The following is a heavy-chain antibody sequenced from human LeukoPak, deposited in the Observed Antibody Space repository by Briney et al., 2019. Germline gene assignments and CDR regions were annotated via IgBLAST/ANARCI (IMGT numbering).Heavy chain of an antibody. CDR2: IYYSGST. CDR3: ARLPPWYSSGWYFDY. J-gene: IGHJ4*02. D-gene: IGHD6-19*01. V-gene: IGHV4-59*08. CDR1: GGSISSYY. Sequence: SETLSLTCTVSGGSISSYYWSWIRQPPGKGLEWIGYIYYSGSTNYNPSLKSRVTISVDTSKNQFSLKLSSVTAADTAAYYCARLPPWYSSGWYFDYWGQGTLVTVSS.